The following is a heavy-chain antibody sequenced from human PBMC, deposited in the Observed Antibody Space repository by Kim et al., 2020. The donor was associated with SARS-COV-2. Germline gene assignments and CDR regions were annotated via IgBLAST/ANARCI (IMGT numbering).Heavy chain of an antibody. V-gene: IGHV4-4*02. Sequence: SETLSLTCAVSGGSISSSNWWSWVRQPPGKGLEWIGEIYHSGSTNYNPSLKSRVTISVDKSKNQFSLKLSSVTAADTAVYYCARVEAVADTYYYYYGMDVWGQGTTVTVSS. CDR1: GGSISSSNW. CDR2: IYHSGST. CDR3: ARVEAVADTYYYYYGMDV. D-gene: IGHD6-19*01. J-gene: IGHJ6*02.